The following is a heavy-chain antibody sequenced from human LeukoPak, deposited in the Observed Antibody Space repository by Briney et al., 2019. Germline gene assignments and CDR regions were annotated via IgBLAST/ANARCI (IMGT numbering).Heavy chain of an antibody. J-gene: IGHJ4*02. D-gene: IGHD5-12*01. V-gene: IGHV3-48*01. CDR2: ISSSSSTI. CDR3: ASPGNSGYDLFSFDY. CDR1: GFTFSSYT. Sequence: GGSLRLSCSASGFTFSSYTMNWVRQAPGKGLEWVSHISSSSSTIYYADSVKGRFTISRDNAKNSLYLQMNSLRAEDTAVYYCASPGNSGYDLFSFDYWGQGTLVTVSS.